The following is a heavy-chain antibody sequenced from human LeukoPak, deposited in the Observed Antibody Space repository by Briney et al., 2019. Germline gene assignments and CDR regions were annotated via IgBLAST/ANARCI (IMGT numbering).Heavy chain of an antibody. Sequence: ASVKVSCKASEYTFTSYDINWVRQATGQGLEWMGWMNPNSGNTGYAQKFQGRVTMTRNTSISTAYMELSSLRSEDTAVYYCARGVITMIVVVKYYYYMDVWGKGTTVTGSS. CDR1: EYTFTSYD. J-gene: IGHJ6*03. CDR2: MNPNSGNT. CDR3: ARGVITMIVVVKYYYYMDV. D-gene: IGHD3-22*01. V-gene: IGHV1-8*01.